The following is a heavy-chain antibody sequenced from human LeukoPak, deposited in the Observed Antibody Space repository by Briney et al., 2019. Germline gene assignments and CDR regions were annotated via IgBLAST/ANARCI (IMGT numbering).Heavy chain of an antibody. CDR1: GATCSSYA. J-gene: IGHJ4*02. V-gene: IGHV1-69*04. D-gene: IGHD3-16*02. CDR2: IIPILGIA. Sequence: SVKLSCKASGATCSSYAISWVRQAPGQGLGWMGRIIPILGIANYAQQSQGRVTITADQSTTTAYMALSSLRSEDTAVYSCHGVMITFGGVIVDYWGQGTLVTVSS. CDR3: HGVMITFGGVIVDY.